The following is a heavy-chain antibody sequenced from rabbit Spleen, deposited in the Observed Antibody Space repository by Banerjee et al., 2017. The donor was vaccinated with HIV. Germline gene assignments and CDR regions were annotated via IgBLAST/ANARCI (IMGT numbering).Heavy chain of an antibody. J-gene: IGHJ6*01. V-gene: IGHV1S45*01. CDR2: IYMPTASI. D-gene: IGHD1-1*01. CDR1: GIDFSSAYD. Sequence: QEQLVESGGGLVQPGGSLKLSCTASGIDFSSAYDMCWVRQAPGKGLEWLGCIYMPTASIYFATWAKGRFTISRTSSTTVTLQMTSLTAADTATYFCARDTSSSFSSYGMDLWGPGTLVTVS. CDR3: ARDTSSSFSSYGMDL.